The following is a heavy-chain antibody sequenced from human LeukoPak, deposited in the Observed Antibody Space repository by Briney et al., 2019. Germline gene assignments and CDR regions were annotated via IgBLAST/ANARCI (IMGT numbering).Heavy chain of an antibody. CDR2: ISAYNGNT. Sequence: ASVKVSCTASGYTFTSYGISWVRQAPGQGLEWMGWISAYNGNTNYAQKLQGRVTMTTDTSTSTAYMELRSLRSDDTAVYYCARDLGDLEIFYFDYWGQGTLVTVSS. J-gene: IGHJ4*02. D-gene: IGHD3-9*01. CDR1: GYTFTSYG. CDR3: ARDLGDLEIFYFDY. V-gene: IGHV1-18*01.